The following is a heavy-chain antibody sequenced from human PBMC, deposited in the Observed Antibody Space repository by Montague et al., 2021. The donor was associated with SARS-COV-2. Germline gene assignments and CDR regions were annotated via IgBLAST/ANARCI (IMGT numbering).Heavy chain of an antibody. CDR1: GGSFNDYH. D-gene: IGHD3-3*01. CDR3: ARGQVTGFAVLIALPAAGAIDV. V-gene: IGHV4-34*01. Sequence: SETLSLTCAVYGGSFNDYHWTWIRQPPGPGLEWVGEVNHCGSSNSNPSLTRRVTISVAKSKNQISLKLTSVTAADTATCYCARGQVTGFAVLIALPAAGAIDVWGQGTTVTVSS. CDR2: VNHCGSS. J-gene: IGHJ3*01.